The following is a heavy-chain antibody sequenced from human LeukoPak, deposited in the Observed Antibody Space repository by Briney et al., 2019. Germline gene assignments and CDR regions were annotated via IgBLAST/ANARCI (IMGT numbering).Heavy chain of an antibody. J-gene: IGHJ4*02. CDR3: TRNYDSSGYTTSGY. Sequence: PSETLSLTCIVSGGSISTYYWSWIRQPPGKGLEWIGHIYYSGSTNYNPSLKSRVTIAVDTSKNHFSLKLSSVTAADTAVYYCTRNYDSSGYTTSGYWGRGTLVTVSS. V-gene: IGHV4-59*01. D-gene: IGHD3-22*01. CDR2: IYYSGST. CDR1: GGSISTYY.